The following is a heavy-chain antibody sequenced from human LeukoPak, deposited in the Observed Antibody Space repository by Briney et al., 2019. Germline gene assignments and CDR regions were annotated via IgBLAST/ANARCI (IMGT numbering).Heavy chain of an antibody. Sequence: GGSLRLSCAASGFTFGSYSMNWVRQAPGKGLEWVSFISSSSTYMYYADSVKGRFTSSRDDGKNSLYLQMNSLRAEDTAVYYCVLVATYYYYGFDVWGQGTTVTVSS. V-gene: IGHV3-21*01. CDR3: VLVATYYYYGFDV. D-gene: IGHD2-2*01. J-gene: IGHJ6*02. CDR2: ISSSSTYM. CDR1: GFTFGSYS.